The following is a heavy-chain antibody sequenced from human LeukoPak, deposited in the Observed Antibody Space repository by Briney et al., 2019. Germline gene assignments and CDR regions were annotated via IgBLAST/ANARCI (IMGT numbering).Heavy chain of an antibody. J-gene: IGHJ4*02. Sequence: GGSLRLSCAASGFTFSSYGMSWVRQAPGKGLEWVSAISGSGGSTYYADSVKGWFTISRDNSKNTLYLQMNSLRAEDTAVYYCAKDLKTYYYDSSGYYGWGQGTLVTVSS. V-gene: IGHV3-23*01. CDR1: GFTFSSYG. D-gene: IGHD3-22*01. CDR3: AKDLKTYYYDSSGYYG. CDR2: ISGSGGST.